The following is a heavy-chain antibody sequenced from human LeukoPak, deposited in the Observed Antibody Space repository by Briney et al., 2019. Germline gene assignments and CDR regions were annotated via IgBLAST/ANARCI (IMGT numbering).Heavy chain of an antibody. Sequence: ASVKVSCKASVYTFTSYDINWVRQATGQGLEWMGWMNPNSGNTGYAQKFQGRVTMTRNTSISTAYMELSSLRSEDTAVYYCARGGGNYYGSFFDYWGQGTLVTVSS. J-gene: IGHJ4*02. CDR2: MNPNSGNT. V-gene: IGHV1-8*01. D-gene: IGHD3-10*01. CDR1: VYTFTSYD. CDR3: ARGGGNYYGSFFDY.